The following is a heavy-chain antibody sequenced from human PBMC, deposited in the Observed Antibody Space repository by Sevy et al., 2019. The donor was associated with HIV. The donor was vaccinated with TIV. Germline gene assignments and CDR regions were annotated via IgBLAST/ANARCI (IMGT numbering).Heavy chain of an antibody. D-gene: IGHD6-13*01. CDR3: TRGAIRGAVGPYYFDY. Sequence: SQTLSLTCAISGDTVSSNTAAWNWIRQSPSRGLEWQGRTSYRSKWYNDYAPTIKTRMIIKPETSKNQFSLQVNSVTPEDTAIYYCTRGAIRGAVGPYYFDYWVQGDLVTVSS. CDR1: GDTVSSNTAA. J-gene: IGHJ4*02. CDR2: TSYRSKWYN. V-gene: IGHV6-1*01.